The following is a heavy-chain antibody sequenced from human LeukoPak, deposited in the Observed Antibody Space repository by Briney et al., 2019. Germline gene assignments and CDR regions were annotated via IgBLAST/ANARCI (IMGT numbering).Heavy chain of an antibody. CDR1: GFTFGSYW. CDR2: IKPDGGEK. V-gene: IGHV3-7*03. Sequence: GGSLGLSCAASGFTFGSYWMAWVRQAPEKGLEWLANIKPDGGEKYYLDSVKGRFTISRDNVKNSLYLQMDSLRAEDTAVYYCARDLGYCTNGVCHTRFDYWGQGTLVAVSS. D-gene: IGHD2-8*01. CDR3: ARDLGYCTNGVCHTRFDY. J-gene: IGHJ4*02.